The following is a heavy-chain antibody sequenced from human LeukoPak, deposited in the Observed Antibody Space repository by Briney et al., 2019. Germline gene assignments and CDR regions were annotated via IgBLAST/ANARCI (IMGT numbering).Heavy chain of an antibody. D-gene: IGHD3-10*01. CDR3: ARERFYSGSSNYDY. J-gene: IGHJ4*02. V-gene: IGHV3-7*01. CDR2: IMRDGSEK. Sequence: GGSLRLSCAASGFTFSSYWMSWVRQAPGKGLEWVANIMRDGSEKYYVDSVKGRFTISRDNAKNSLYLQMNSLRVEDTAVYYCARERFYSGSSNYDYWGRGTLVTVSS. CDR1: GFTFSSYW.